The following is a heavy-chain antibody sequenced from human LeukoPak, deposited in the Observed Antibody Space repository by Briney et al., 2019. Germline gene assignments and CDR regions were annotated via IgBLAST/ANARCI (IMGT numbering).Heavy chain of an antibody. CDR1: GFTFSSYA. J-gene: IGHJ4*02. D-gene: IGHD2-8*02. V-gene: IGHV3-30-3*01. CDR2: ISYDGSNK. CDR3: AREFYWDGGYYFDY. Sequence: PGGSLRLSCAASGFTFSSYAMHWVRQAPGKGLEWVAVISYDGSNKYYADSVKGRFTISRDNSKNTLYLQMNSLRAEDTAVYYCAREFYWDGGYYFDYWGQGTLVTVSS.